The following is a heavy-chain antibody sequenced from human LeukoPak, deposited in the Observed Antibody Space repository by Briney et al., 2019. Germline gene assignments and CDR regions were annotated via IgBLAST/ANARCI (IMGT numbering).Heavy chain of an antibody. CDR1: GGSISSSSYY. CDR2: IYTSGST. CDR3: ANSIDFDYGDYYFDY. J-gene: IGHJ4*02. V-gene: IGHV4-61*02. Sequence: SETLSLTCTVSGGSISSSSYYWGWIRQPAGKGLEWIGRIYTSGSTNYNPSLKSRVTISLDTSKNQFSLKLSSVTAADTAVYYCANSIDFDYGDYYFDYWGQGALVTISS. D-gene: IGHD4-17*01.